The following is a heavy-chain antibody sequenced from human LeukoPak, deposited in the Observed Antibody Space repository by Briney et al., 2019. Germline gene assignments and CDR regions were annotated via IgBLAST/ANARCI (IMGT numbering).Heavy chain of an antibody. Sequence: TSETLSLTCTVSGGSISSSSYYWGWIRQPPGTGLEWIGSIYYTRSTYYNPSLKSRVTISVDTSKNQFSLKLTSVTAADTAVYYCARGVTMIVVVIHDWYFDLWGRGTLVTVSS. J-gene: IGHJ2*01. V-gene: IGHV4-39*01. CDR1: GGSISSSSYY. D-gene: IGHD3-22*01. CDR3: ARGVTMIVVVIHDWYFDL. CDR2: IYYTRST.